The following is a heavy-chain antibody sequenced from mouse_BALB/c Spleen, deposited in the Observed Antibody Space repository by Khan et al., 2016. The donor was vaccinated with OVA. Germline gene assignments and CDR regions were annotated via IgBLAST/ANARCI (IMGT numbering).Heavy chain of an antibody. J-gene: IGHJ2*01. Sequence: QVQLQQSGAELMKPGASVKISCKATGYSFRSYWMEWVKQRPGHGLEWIGEILPGTGNTNYNEKFKGKATFTADPSSNTAYIQLSSLTSEDSAVYYCVRPYYADYWGQGTTLTVAS. D-gene: IGHD1-1*01. V-gene: IGHV1-9*01. CDR2: ILPGTGNT. CDR3: VRPYYADY. CDR1: GYSFRSYW.